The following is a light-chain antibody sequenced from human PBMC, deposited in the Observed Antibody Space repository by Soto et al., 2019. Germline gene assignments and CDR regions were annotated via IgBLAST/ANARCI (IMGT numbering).Light chain of an antibody. CDR1: SSDVGGYSY. CDR3: SSYTSSSLYV. Sequence: LTPPASVSGSPGQSITISCTGTSSDVGGYSYVSWYQQLPGKAPKLMIYDVSDRPSGVSNRFSGSKSGNTASLTISGLQAEDEADYYCSSYTSSSLYVFGTGTRSPS. CDR2: DVS. J-gene: IGLJ1*01. V-gene: IGLV2-14*01.